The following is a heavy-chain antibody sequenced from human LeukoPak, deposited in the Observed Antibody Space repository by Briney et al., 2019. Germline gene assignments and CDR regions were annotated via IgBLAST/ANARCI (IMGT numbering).Heavy chain of an antibody. D-gene: IGHD5-12*01. CDR2: IYSTGRT. J-gene: IGHJ4*02. CDR1: VGSSSSCH. CDR3: ASHGSSGHDPLT. V-gene: IGHV4-59*08. Sequence: PSETLSLTCTVSVGSSSSCHWSWLARPRGKRLEWLGYIYSTGRTSYNPSLTSRVTISLDTSKSQFSLRLTSVTAADTAVYYCASHGSSGHDPLTWGQGNLVTVSS.